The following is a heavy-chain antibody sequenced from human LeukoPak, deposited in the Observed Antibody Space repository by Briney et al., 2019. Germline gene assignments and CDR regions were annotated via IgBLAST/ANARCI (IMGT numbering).Heavy chain of an antibody. D-gene: IGHD3-16*02. Sequence: GGSLRLSCAASGFTFSSYGMHWVRQAPGKGLEWVAFIRYDGSNKYYADSVKGRFTISRDNSKNTLYLQMNSLRAEDTAVYYCAKDTVARLRLGELSSFDYWGQGTLVTVSS. CDR3: AKDTVARLRLGELSSFDY. J-gene: IGHJ4*02. V-gene: IGHV3-30*02. CDR2: IRYDGSNK. CDR1: GFTFSSYG.